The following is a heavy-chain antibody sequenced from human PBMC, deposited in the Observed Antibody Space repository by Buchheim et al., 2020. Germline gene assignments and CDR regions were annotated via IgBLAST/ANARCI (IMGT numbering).Heavy chain of an antibody. V-gene: IGHV4-39*07. CDR2: IYYSGST. Sequence: QLQLQESGPGLVKPSETLSLTCTVSGGSISSSSYYWGWIRQPPGKGLEWIGSIYYSGSTYHNPSPKSRVTISVDTSKNQFSLKLSSVPAADTAVYYCARGTHYYGSGIETLWGQGTL. CDR1: GGSISSSSYY. D-gene: IGHD3-10*01. CDR3: ARGTHYYGSGIETL. J-gene: IGHJ4*02.